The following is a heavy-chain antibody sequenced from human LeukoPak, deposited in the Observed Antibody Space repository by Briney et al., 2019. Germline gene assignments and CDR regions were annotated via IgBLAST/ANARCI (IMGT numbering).Heavy chain of an antibody. V-gene: IGHV3-30*02. D-gene: IGHD4-17*01. Sequence: GGSLRLSCAASGFTFNTNGMHWVRQAPGKGLEWVAFIRFDGSSNYYADSVKGRFTISRDNSKNTLYLQMNGLRAEDTAVYYCAKGDDYGSNTRLPKFNWFDPWGQLTMVTVSS. CDR1: GFTFNTNG. J-gene: IGHJ5*02. CDR2: IRFDGSSN. CDR3: AKGDDYGSNTRLPKFNWFDP.